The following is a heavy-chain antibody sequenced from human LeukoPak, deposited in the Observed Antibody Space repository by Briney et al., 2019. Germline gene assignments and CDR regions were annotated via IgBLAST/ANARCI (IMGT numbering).Heavy chain of an antibody. J-gene: IGHJ5*02. CDR3: ARPRYGSGSTQGFDP. CDR2: INPNSGGA. Sequence: GASVKVSCTASGYTFTGYYMHWVRQAPGQGLEWMGWINPNSGGANYAQKFQGRVTMTRDTSISTAYMELSRLRSDDAAVYYCARPRYGSGSTQGFDPWGQGTLVTVSS. D-gene: IGHD3-10*01. V-gene: IGHV1-2*02. CDR1: GYTFTGYY.